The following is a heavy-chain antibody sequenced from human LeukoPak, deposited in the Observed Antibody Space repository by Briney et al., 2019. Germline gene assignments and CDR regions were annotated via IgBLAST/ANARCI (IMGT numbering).Heavy chain of an antibody. J-gene: IGHJ6*03. Sequence: ASVKVPCKASGYTFTSYGINWVRQAPGQGLEWMGWISGSTGNRKYEQKIQGRVTLTTDTSTRTAYMELRSLRSDDTAVYYCARGTVGGNDYYYMDVWGKGTTVTVSS. D-gene: IGHD4-11*01. CDR1: GYTFTSYG. V-gene: IGHV1-18*01. CDR2: ISGSTGNR. CDR3: ARGTVGGNDYYYMDV.